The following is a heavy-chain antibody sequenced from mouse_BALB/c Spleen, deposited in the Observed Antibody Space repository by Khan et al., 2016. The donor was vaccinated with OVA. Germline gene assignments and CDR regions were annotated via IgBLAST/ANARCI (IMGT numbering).Heavy chain of an antibody. Sequence: QMQLEESGAELAKPGASVKMSCKASGYTFTTYWMHWVKQRPGQGLEWIGYINPTSGYTDYNEKFKDRATLYADKSSSTAYMKLSSLTSEDSAVYYCTRDRIDYWGQGTTLTVSS. V-gene: IGHV1-7*01. CDR1: GYTFTTYW. CDR2: INPTSGYT. J-gene: IGHJ2*01. CDR3: TRDRIDY.